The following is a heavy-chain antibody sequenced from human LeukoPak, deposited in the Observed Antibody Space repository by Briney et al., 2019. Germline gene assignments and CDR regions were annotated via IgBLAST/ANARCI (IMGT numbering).Heavy chain of an antibody. CDR3: ARAPDIVVVVAATRGHYYYYMDV. V-gene: IGHV4-34*01. Sequence: PSETLSLTCTVSGGSISSYYWSWIRQPPGKGLEWIGEINHSGSTNYNPSLKSRVTISVDTSKNQFSLKLSSVTAADTAVYYCARAPDIVVVVAATRGHYYYYMDVWGKGTTVTVSS. D-gene: IGHD2-15*01. J-gene: IGHJ6*03. CDR1: GGSISSYY. CDR2: INHSGST.